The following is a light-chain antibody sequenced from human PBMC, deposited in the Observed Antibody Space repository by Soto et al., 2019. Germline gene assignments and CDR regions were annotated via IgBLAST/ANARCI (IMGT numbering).Light chain of an antibody. CDR1: QGIAKS. CDR2: SAS. Sequence: DIQMTQSPSSLSASVGDRVTITCRASQGIAKSLAWYQQKPEKAPKLLIYSASTLQSGVPSRFSGSGSGTDFTLTISSLQPEDVATYYCQKYNRAPWTFGQGTKVDIK. V-gene: IGKV1-27*01. J-gene: IGKJ1*01. CDR3: QKYNRAPWT.